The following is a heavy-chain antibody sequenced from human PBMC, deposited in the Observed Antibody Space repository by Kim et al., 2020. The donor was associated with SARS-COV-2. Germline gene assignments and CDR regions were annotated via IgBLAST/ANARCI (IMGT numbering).Heavy chain of an antibody. Sequence: SETLSLTCAVSGGSISSSNWWSWVRQPPGKGLEWIGEIYHSGSINYNPSLMSRVTISVDKSTNQFSLKLGSVTAADTAVYYCARWTIRGIPKSYYYQGMDVWGQGTTIGVPP. V-gene: IGHV4-4*02. D-gene: IGHD3-10*01. CDR2: IYHSGSI. J-gene: IGHJ6*01. CDR3: ARWTIRGIPKSYYYQGMDV. CDR1: GGSISSSNW.